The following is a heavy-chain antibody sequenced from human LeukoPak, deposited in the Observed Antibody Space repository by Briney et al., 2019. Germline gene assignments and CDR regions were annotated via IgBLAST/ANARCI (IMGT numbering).Heavy chain of an antibody. CDR1: GLTFSSHG. J-gene: IGHJ6*02. D-gene: IGHD3-10*01. CDR3: AKDLGITVVRGVISYYPMDV. Sequence: PGGSLRLSCAASGLTFSSHGMNWVRQAPGKGLEWVAVISYDGSNKYYADSVKGRFTISRDNSKNTPYLEMNSLRPEDTAVYYCAKDLGITVVRGVISYYPMDVWGQGTPVTVSS. CDR2: ISYDGSNK. V-gene: IGHV3-30*18.